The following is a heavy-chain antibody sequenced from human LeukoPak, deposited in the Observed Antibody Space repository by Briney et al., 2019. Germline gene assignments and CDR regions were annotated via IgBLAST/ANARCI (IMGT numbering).Heavy chain of an antibody. D-gene: IGHD3-22*01. CDR3: ARVVVITTTYDAFDI. CDR1: GGSISSGGYS. J-gene: IGHJ3*02. V-gene: IGHV4-31*03. CDR2: IYYSGST. Sequence: SQTLSLTCTVSGGSISSGGYSWSWIRQHPGKGLEWIGYIYYSGSTYYNPSLKSRVTISVDTSKNQFSLKLSSVTAADTAVYYCARVVVITTTYDAFDIWGQGTMVTVSS.